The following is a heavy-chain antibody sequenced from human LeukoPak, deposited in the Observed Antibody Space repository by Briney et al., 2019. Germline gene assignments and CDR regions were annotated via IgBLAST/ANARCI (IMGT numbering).Heavy chain of an antibody. CDR1: GYTLTELS. CDR3: ASDIDGYCSSTSCPWNWFDP. D-gene: IGHD2-2*01. V-gene: IGHV1-24*01. Sequence: ASVKVSCKVSGYTLTELSMHWVRQAPGKGLEWMGGFDPEDGETIYAQKFQGRVTMTEDTSTDTAYMELSSLRSDDTAVYYCASDIDGYCSSTSCPWNWFDPWGQGTLVTVSS. CDR2: FDPEDGET. J-gene: IGHJ5*02.